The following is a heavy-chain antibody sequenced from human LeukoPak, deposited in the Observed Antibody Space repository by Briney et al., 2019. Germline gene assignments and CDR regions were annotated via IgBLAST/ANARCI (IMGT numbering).Heavy chain of an antibody. CDR2: ISYDGSNK. V-gene: IGHV3-30*03. CDR1: GFTFSSYG. J-gene: IGHJ4*02. Sequence: GRSLRLSCAASGFTFSSYGMPWVRQAPGKGLEWVAVISYDGSNKYYADSVKGRFTISRDNSKNTLYLQMNSLRAEDTAVYYCARDSQMDYFDYWGQGTLVTVSS. D-gene: IGHD2-8*01. CDR3: ARDSQMDYFDY.